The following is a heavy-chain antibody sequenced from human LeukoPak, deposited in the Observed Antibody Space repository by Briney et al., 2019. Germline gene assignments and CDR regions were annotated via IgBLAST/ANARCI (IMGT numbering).Heavy chain of an antibody. CDR1: GGSFSGYH. CDR3: ARGYYDSSGYDY. CDR2: INHSGST. D-gene: IGHD3-22*01. Sequence: KPSETLSLTCAVYGGSFSGYHWSWIRQPPGKGLEWIGEINHSGSTNYNPSLKSRVTISVDTSKNQFSLKLSSVTAADTAVYYCARGYYDSSGYDYWGQGTLVTVSS. V-gene: IGHV4-34*01. J-gene: IGHJ4*02.